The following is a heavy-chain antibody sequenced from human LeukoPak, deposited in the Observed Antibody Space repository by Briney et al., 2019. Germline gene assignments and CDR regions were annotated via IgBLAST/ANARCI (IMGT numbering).Heavy chain of an antibody. Sequence: ASVKVSCKASGYTFTDHYIHWVRQAPGQGLEWMGWINPNSGSTKYARKFQGLVTMTRDTSIRTAYMELSRLISDDTAVYYCARVAYCTKGVCVNFDYWGQGTLVTVSS. CDR3: ARVAYCTKGVCVNFDY. CDR1: GYTFTDHY. D-gene: IGHD2-8*01. V-gene: IGHV1-2*04. J-gene: IGHJ4*02. CDR2: INPNSGST.